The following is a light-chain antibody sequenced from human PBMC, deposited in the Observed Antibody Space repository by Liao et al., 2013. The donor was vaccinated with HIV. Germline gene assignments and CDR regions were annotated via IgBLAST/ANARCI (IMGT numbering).Light chain of an antibody. J-gene: IGLJ3*02. Sequence: SYELTQPPSMSVSPGQTARITCSGDALPKQYAYWYQQKPGQAPVLVIYKDTERPSGIPERFSGSSSGTTVTLTISGVQAEDEADYYCQSADSSGTCPVFGGGTKLTVL. V-gene: IGLV3-25*03. CDR1: ALPKQY. CDR2: KDT. CDR3: QSADSSGTCPV.